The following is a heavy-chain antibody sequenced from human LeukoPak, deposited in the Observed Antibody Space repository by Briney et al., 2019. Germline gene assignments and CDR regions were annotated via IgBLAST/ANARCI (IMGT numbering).Heavy chain of an antibody. V-gene: IGHV3-30*02. Sequence: GGSLRLSCAASTFILSSYGMYWVRQAPGKGLEWVAFIWYDGSNKDYADSVKGRFTISRDTSKNTLFLQMNSQRAEDTAVYYCAKRRADFGSMDVWGKGTTVTVSS. D-gene: IGHD2-21*01. CDR3: AKRRADFGSMDV. CDR1: TFILSSYG. J-gene: IGHJ6*03. CDR2: IWYDGSNK.